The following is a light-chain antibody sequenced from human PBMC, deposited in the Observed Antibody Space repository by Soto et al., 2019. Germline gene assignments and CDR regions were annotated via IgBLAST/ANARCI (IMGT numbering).Light chain of an antibody. V-gene: IGKV3-15*01. CDR2: GAS. Sequence: EVVLTQSPATLSVSPGDMATLSCRASQSVSRNLAWYQQKPGQAPRLLIYGASTRVTGVPARFSGSGSATEVTLSIRSLQSEDVAVYYCQQYDTWPPETFGQGTKLEI. CDR3: QQYDTWPPET. CDR1: QSVSRN. J-gene: IGKJ2*01.